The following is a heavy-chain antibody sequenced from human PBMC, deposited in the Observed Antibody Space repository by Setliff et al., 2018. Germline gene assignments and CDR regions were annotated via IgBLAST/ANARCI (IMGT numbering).Heavy chain of an antibody. D-gene: IGHD3-10*01. J-gene: IGHJ6*02. CDR2: ISGHNGKT. CDR3: AKEPALSLTESIRRSYYDYALDV. V-gene: IGHV1-18*01. CDR1: GYSFSDYV. Sequence: ASVKVSCKTSGYSFSDYVVNWVRQAPGQGLEWMGWISGHNGKTNIAQKFQGRLTMTTDTTTAYMELWSLTSDDTAIYFCAKEPALSLTESIRRSYYDYALDVWGQGTTVTVSS.